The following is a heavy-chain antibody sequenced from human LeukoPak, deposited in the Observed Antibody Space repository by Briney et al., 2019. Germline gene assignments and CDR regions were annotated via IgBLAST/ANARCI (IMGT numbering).Heavy chain of an antibody. J-gene: IGHJ4*02. V-gene: IGHV4-34*01. CDR2: INHSGST. CDR3: ASLYDSNAYTDYFDY. Sequence: SETLSLTCAVYGGSFSGYYWSWIRQPPGKGLEWIGEINHSGSTNYNPSLKSRVTISVDTSKNQFSLKLSSVTAADTAVYYCASLYDSNAYTDYFDYWGQGTLVTISS. D-gene: IGHD3-22*01. CDR1: GGSFSGYY.